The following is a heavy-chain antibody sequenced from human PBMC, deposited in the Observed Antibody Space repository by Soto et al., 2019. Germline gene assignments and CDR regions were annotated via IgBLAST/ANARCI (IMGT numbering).Heavy chain of an antibody. Sequence: QVQLQESGPGLVKPSQTLSLTCTVSGGSISSADYYWSWIRQPPGKGLEWIGYIYYSGSTYYNPSLKSRVTISVDTSKNQFSLKLSSVTAADTAVYYCAREKVWADILTGSPGRWFDPWGQGTLVTVSS. CDR1: GGSISSADYY. D-gene: IGHD3-9*01. CDR2: IYYSGST. J-gene: IGHJ5*02. CDR3: AREKVWADILTGSPGRWFDP. V-gene: IGHV4-30-4*01.